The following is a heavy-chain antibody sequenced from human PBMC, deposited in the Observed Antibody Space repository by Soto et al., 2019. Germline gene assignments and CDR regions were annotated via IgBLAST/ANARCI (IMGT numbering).Heavy chain of an antibody. V-gene: IGHV3-15*01. CDR3: TTDGPHSYGTT. D-gene: IGHD5-18*01. J-gene: IGHJ5*02. Sequence: GESLKISCAASGFTFSNAWMSWVRQAPGKGLEWVGRIKSKTDGGTTDYAAPVKGRFTISRDDSKNTLYLQMNSLKTEDTAVYYCTTDGPHSYGTTWGQGTLVTVSS. CDR1: GFTFSNAW. CDR2: IKSKTDGGTT.